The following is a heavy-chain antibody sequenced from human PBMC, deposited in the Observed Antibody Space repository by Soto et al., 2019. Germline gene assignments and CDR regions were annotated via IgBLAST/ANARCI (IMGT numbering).Heavy chain of an antibody. CDR1: GGTFSSYA. Sequence: VASVKVSCKXSGGTFSSYAISWVRQAPGQGLEWMGGIIPIFGTANYAQKFQGRVTITADESTSTAYMELSSLRSEDTAVYYCAREVKLITIFGVVTPDYYYYGMDVWGQGTTVTVSS. CDR3: AREVKLITIFGVVTPDYYYYGMDV. D-gene: IGHD3-3*01. CDR2: IIPIFGTA. V-gene: IGHV1-69*13. J-gene: IGHJ6*02.